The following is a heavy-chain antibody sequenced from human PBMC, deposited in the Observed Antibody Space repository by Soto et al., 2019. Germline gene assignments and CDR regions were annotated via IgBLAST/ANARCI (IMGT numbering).Heavy chain of an antibody. CDR1: GFTFGDYA. D-gene: IGHD5-18*01. CDR2: IRSKAYGGTT. Sequence: GGSLRLSCTASGFTFGDYAMSWFRQAPGKGLEWVGFIRSKAYGGTTEYAASVKGRFTISRDDSKSIAYLQMNSLKTEDTAVYYCTRAPAGYSYGLIPYNWFDPWGQGTLVTVSS. CDR3: TRAPAGYSYGLIPYNWFDP. J-gene: IGHJ5*02. V-gene: IGHV3-49*03.